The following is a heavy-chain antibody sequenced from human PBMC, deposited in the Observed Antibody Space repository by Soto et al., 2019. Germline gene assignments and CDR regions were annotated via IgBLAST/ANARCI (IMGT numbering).Heavy chain of an antibody. CDR3: ARGMREYYYDSSGYIYFDY. CDR2: INAGNGNT. Sequence: GASVKVSCKASGYTFTSYAIHWVRQAPGQRLEWMGWINAGNGNTKYSQKFQGRVTITRDTSASTAYMELSSLRSEDTAVYYCARGMREYYYDSSGYIYFDYWGQGTLVTVSS. D-gene: IGHD3-22*01. V-gene: IGHV1-3*01. CDR1: GYTFTSYA. J-gene: IGHJ4*02.